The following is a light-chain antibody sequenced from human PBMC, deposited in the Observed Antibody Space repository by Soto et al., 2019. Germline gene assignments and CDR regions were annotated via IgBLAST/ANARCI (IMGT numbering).Light chain of an antibody. CDR1: SSDVGGYDY. J-gene: IGLJ1*01. V-gene: IGLV2-14*03. Sequence: SALTQPASVSGSPGPSITLSCTGTSSDVGGYDYVSWYQQHPGKAPKLMIYDVSYRPSGVSNRFSGSKSGSTASLNISGLQAEDEADYYCSSYTGSSNAVVFGTGTKVTVL. CDR3: SSYTGSSNAVV. CDR2: DVS.